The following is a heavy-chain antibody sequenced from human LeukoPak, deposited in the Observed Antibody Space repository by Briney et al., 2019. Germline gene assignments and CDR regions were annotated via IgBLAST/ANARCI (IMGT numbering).Heavy chain of an antibody. CDR1: GYSFTSYW. D-gene: IGHD2-15*01. CDR3: ARRGYCSGGSCFSNVFDL. V-gene: IGHV5-51*01. Sequence: GESLKISCKCSGYSFTSYWIGWVRQMPGKGLEWMGIIYPGDSDTRYSPSFQGQVTISADKSISTAYLQWSSLKASDTAMYYCARRGYCSGGSCFSNVFDLWGRGTMVTVSS. J-gene: IGHJ3*01. CDR2: IYPGDSDT.